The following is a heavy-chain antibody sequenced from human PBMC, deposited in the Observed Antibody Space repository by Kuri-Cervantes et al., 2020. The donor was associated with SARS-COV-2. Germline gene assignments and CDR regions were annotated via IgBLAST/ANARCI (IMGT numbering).Heavy chain of an antibody. CDR3: ARISQQLDASPFDY. J-gene: IGHJ4*02. V-gene: IGHV4-34*01. CDR2: INHSGST. D-gene: IGHD6-13*01. CDR1: GGSFSGYY. Sequence: LRLSCAVYGGSFSGYYWSWIRQPPGKGLEWTGEINHSGSTNYNPSLKSPVTISVDTSKNQFSLNLSSVTAADTAVYYCARISQQLDASPFDYWGQGTLVTVSS.